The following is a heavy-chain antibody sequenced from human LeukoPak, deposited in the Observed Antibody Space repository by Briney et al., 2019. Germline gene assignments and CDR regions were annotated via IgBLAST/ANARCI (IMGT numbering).Heavy chain of an antibody. V-gene: IGHV3-74*01. D-gene: IGHD6-13*01. J-gene: IGHJ4*02. Sequence: GGSLRLSCAASGFAFSSYWMLWVRQAPGKGLVWVSRINSDGSSVTYADSVKGRFTISRDNAKNTLSLQVNSLRAEDTAVYYCARDLFFEAAAGEGDYWGQGTLVTVSS. CDR1: GFAFSSYW. CDR3: ARDLFFEAAAGEGDY. CDR2: INSDGSSV.